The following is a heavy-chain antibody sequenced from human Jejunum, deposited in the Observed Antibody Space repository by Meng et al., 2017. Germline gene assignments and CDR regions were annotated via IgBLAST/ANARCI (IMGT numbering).Heavy chain of an antibody. D-gene: IGHD5-18*01. CDR2: IYHSGST. CDR1: GGSISSVYW. V-gene: IGHV4-4*02. J-gene: IGHJ4*02. Sequence: QRQLQGSGPGLVKPSETLSPTCAVSGGSISSVYWWTWVRQSPGKGLEWIGEIYHSGSTNYNPSLKSRVTISVDKSKNQFSLKLTSVTAADTAVYYCARGGYYSFDYWGQGTLVTVSS. CDR3: ARGGYYSFDY.